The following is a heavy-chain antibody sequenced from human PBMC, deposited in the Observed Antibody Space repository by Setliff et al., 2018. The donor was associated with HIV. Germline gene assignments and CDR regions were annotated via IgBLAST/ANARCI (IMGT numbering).Heavy chain of an antibody. D-gene: IGHD3-22*01. CDR2: INHSGSI. J-gene: IGHJ4*02. CDR1: GGSFSGYY. V-gene: IGHV4-34*01. Sequence: SETLSLTCAVYGGSFSGYYWSWIRQPPGKGLEWIGEINHSGSISYNPSLKSRVTMSVDTSKNQFSLKLSSVTAADTAVYYCARDDNYYDSSGYSVYWGQGTLVTVSS. CDR3: ARDDNYYDSSGYSVY.